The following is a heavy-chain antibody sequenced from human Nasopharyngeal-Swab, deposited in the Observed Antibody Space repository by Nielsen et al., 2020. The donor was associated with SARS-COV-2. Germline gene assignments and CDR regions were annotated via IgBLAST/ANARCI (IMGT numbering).Heavy chain of an antibody. CDR2: IIPIFGTA. D-gene: IGHD3-16*01. CDR1: RVPFRSYP. Sequence: SVQVSCQASRVPFRSYPISWVRQAPGQGPEWMGGIIPIFGTANYAQKFQGRVTITSDKSTSTAYMELSSMSSEDTAVYYCARCMGSGGYYYYHYYMDVWGKGTTVTVSS. CDR3: ARCMGSGGYYYYHYYMDV. V-gene: IGHV1-69*06. J-gene: IGHJ6*03.